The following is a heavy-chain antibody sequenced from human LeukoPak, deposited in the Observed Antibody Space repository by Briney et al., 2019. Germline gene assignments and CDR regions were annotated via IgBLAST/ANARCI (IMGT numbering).Heavy chain of an antibody. CDR1: GFTFSSYS. J-gene: IGHJ4*02. Sequence: GGSLRLSCAASGFTFSSYSMTWVRQAPGKGLEWVSSISSSSSYIYYADSVKGRLTISRDNAKNSLYLQMNSLRAEDTAVYYCARGRGDGYNDGYWGQGTLVTVSS. V-gene: IGHV3-21*01. CDR3: ARGRGDGYNDGY. D-gene: IGHD5-24*01. CDR2: ISSSSSYI.